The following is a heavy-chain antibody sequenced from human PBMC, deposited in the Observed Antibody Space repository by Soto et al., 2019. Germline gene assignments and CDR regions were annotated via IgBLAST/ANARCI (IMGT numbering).Heavy chain of an antibody. J-gene: IGHJ3*02. V-gene: IGHV3-48*03. Sequence: GGSLRLSCAASGFTFSSYEMHWVRQAPGKGLEWVSYITNSGGTIYYADSVKGRFTISRDNAKNSLYLQMNSLRAEDTAVYYCAREPRIAMIVVEQPTGAFDIWGQGTMVTVSS. CDR2: ITNSGGTI. D-gene: IGHD3-22*01. CDR3: AREPRIAMIVVEQPTGAFDI. CDR1: GFTFSSYE.